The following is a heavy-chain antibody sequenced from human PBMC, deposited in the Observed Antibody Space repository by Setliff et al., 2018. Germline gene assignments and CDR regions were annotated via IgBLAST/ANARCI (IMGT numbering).Heavy chain of an antibody. V-gene: IGHV1-3*01. CDR1: GYTFTDYA. CDR2: INPGNGNT. Sequence: ASVKVSCKASGYTFTDYAMHWVRQAPGQRLEWMGWINPGNGNTKYSQKFQGRVTITRDTSASTAYMELSSLRSEDTAVYYCARDRKEVVISPSQAAFDIWGQGTMVTVS. J-gene: IGHJ3*02. D-gene: IGHD3-22*01. CDR3: ARDRKEVVISPSQAAFDI.